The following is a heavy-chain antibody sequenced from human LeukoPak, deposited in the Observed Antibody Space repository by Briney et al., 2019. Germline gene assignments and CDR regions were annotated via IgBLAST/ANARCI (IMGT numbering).Heavy chain of an antibody. CDR2: IYYSGST. CDR1: GGSVSSGSYY. D-gene: IGHD3-16*01. J-gene: IGHJ4*02. Sequence: SETLSLTCTVSGGSVSSGSYYWSWIRQPPGKGLEWIGYIYYSGSTNYNPSLKSRGTISVDTSKNQFSLKLSSVTAADTAVYYCARGVFMITFGGVIHWGQGTLVTVSS. CDR3: ARGVFMITFGGVIH. V-gene: IGHV4-61*01.